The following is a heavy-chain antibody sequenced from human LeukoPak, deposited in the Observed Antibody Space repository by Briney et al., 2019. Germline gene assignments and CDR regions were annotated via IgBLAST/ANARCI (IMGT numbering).Heavy chain of an antibody. CDR1: GFTFSSYA. J-gene: IGHJ4*02. Sequence: GGSLRLSCAASGFTFSSYAMSWVRQAPGKGLEWVSAISGSGGSTYYADSVKGRFTISRDNSKNTLYLQMNSLRAEDTAVYHCARESSSSWYPLGYFDYWGQGTLVTVSS. D-gene: IGHD6-13*01. CDR2: ISGSGGST. V-gene: IGHV3-23*01. CDR3: ARESSSSWYPLGYFDY.